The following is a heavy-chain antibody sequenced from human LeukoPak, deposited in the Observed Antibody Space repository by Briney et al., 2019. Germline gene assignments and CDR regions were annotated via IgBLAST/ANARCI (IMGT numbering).Heavy chain of an antibody. D-gene: IGHD3-9*01. V-gene: IGHV3-23*01. Sequence: PGASLRLSCVASGFTFSNYAISWVRQAPGKGLEWVSAITGSGTNRYYADSLKGRFTTSRDNSKNTVFLQMNSLRHEDTAIYYCVIWGDYDVLTGYYVPDYWGQGTLVTVAS. CDR3: VIWGDYDVLTGYYVPDY. J-gene: IGHJ4*02. CDR1: GFTFSNYA. CDR2: ITGSGTNR.